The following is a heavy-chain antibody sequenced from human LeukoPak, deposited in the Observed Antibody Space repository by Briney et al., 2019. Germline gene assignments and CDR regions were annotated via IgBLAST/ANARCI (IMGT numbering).Heavy chain of an antibody. V-gene: IGHV3-23*01. J-gene: IGHJ4*02. Sequence: QTGGSLRLSCAASGFTFSGYAMSWVRQAPGKGLEWVSAISGSGGSTYYADSVKGRFTISRDNSKNTLYLQMNSLRAEDTAVYYCANLGGVVPAAGYWGQGTLVTVSS. D-gene: IGHD2-2*01. CDR1: GFTFSGYA. CDR2: ISGSGGST. CDR3: ANLGGVVPAAGY.